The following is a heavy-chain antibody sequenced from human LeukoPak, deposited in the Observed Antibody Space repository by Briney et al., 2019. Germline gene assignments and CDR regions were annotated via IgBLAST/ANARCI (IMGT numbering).Heavy chain of an antibody. CDR2: IYYGGST. CDR3: ASSMYSSSSPDY. V-gene: IGHV4-59*01. Sequence: SSETLSLTCTVSGGSISSYYWSWIRQPPGKGLEWIGYIYYGGSTNYNPSLKSRVTISVDTSKNQFSLKLSSVTAADTAVYYCASSMYSSSSPDYWGQGTLVTVSS. J-gene: IGHJ4*02. CDR1: GGSISSYY. D-gene: IGHD6-6*01.